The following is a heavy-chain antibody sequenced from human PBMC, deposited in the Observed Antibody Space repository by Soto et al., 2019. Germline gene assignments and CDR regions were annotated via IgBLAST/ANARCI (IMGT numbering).Heavy chain of an antibody. J-gene: IGHJ6*02. D-gene: IGHD1-1*01. V-gene: IGHV3-23*01. Sequence: PGGSLRLSCAASGFTFSSYAMHWVRQAPGKGLEWVSSISTSGGSTYYAASLKGRFTISRDNSKNTLYLQMNSLRVEDTAVYYCAKVQNYYYYGMDVWGQGTTVTVSS. CDR1: GFTFSSYA. CDR3: AKVQNYYYYGMDV. CDR2: ISTSGGST.